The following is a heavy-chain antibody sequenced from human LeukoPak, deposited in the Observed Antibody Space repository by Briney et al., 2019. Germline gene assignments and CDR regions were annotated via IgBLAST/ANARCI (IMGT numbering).Heavy chain of an antibody. CDR2: ISHSGST. J-gene: IGHJ5*02. Sequence: SETLSLTCTVSGGSISSSSYYWGWIRQPPGKGLEWIGSISHSGSTYYKPSLKSRVTISVDTSKNQFSLKLRSVTAADTAVYYCARVTSRLGWFDPWGQGTLVTVSP. CDR3: ARVTSRLGWFDP. V-gene: IGHV4-39*07. CDR1: GGSISSSSYY. D-gene: IGHD1-14*01.